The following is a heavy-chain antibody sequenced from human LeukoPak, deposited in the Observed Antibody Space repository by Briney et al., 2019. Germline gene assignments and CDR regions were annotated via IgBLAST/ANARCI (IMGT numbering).Heavy chain of an antibody. Sequence: SETLSLTCTVSGGSISSYYWSWIRQPPGKGLEWIGYIDYSGSTNYNPSLKSRVTISVDTSKNQFSLKLSSVTAADTAVYYCAGTYRYNYYYYMDVWGKGTTVTVSS. D-gene: IGHD1-1*01. CDR1: GGSISSYY. CDR3: AGTYRYNYYYYMDV. J-gene: IGHJ6*03. V-gene: IGHV4-59*01. CDR2: IDYSGST.